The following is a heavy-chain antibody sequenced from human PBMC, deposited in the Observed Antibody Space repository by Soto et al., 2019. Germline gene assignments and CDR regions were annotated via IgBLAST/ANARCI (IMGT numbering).Heavy chain of an antibody. J-gene: IGHJ4*02. CDR2: IYYGGSI. V-gene: IGHV4-59*08. CDR1: GGSISSYY. Sequence: SETLSLTCTVSGGSISSYYWSWIRQPPGKGLEWIGYIYYGGSINYNPSLESRVAISVDTSKNQFSLKLTSVTAADTAVYYCARRGSGSYSDYWGQGTLVTVSS. D-gene: IGHD3-10*01. CDR3: ARRGSGSYSDY.